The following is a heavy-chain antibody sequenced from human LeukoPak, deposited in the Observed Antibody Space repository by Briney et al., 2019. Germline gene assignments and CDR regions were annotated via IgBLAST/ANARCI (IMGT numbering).Heavy chain of an antibody. CDR1: GFTFSSHA. D-gene: IGHD3-16*01. CDR2: IRASGDNT. Sequence: GASLRLSCAASGFTFSSHAISWPRQAAGKGPEWVSVIRASGDNTFYADPVKARLTISRDNSKNTLWLQTNSLRAEDTAVYYCAKGGAGDPWGQGTLVTVSS. J-gene: IGHJ5*02. CDR3: AKGGAGDP. V-gene: IGHV3-23*01.